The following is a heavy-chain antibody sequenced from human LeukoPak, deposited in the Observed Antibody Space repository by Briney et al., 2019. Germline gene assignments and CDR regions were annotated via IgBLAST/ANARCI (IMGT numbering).Heavy chain of an antibody. Sequence: GESLKXSCKGSGYSFTSYWIGWVRQMPGKGLEWMGIIYPGDSDTRYSPSFQGQVTISADKSISTAYLQWSSLKASDTAMYYCARTPFDILTGYHLYYFDYWGQGTLVTVSS. CDR3: ARTPFDILTGYHLYYFDY. CDR2: IYPGDSDT. CDR1: GYSFTSYW. J-gene: IGHJ4*02. V-gene: IGHV5-51*01. D-gene: IGHD3-9*01.